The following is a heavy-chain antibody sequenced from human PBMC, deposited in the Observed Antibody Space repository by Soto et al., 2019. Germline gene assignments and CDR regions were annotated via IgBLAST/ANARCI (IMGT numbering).Heavy chain of an antibody. V-gene: IGHV1-18*01. CDR1: GYTFTSYG. D-gene: IGHD5-18*01. CDR3: ARSSDTARTIDY. CDR2: ISAYNGNT. J-gene: IGHJ4*02. Sequence: ASVKVSCKASGYTFTSYGISWVRQAPGQGLEWMGWISAYNGNTNYAQKLQGRVTMTTDTSTSTAHMELRSLRSDDTAVYYCARSSDTARTIDYWGQGTLVTVSS.